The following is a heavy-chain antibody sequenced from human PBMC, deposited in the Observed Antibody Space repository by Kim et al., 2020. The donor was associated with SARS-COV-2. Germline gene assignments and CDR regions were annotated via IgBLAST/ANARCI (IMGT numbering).Heavy chain of an antibody. V-gene: IGHV4-34*01. CDR1: GGSFSGYY. J-gene: IGHJ4*01. CDR3: ARGRATYYYGSGSYLAY. D-gene: IGHD3-10*01. Sequence: SETLSLTCAVYGGSFSGYYWSWIRQPPGKGLEWIGEINHSGSTNYNPSLKSRVTISVDTSKNQFSLKLSSVTAADTAVYYCARGRATYYYGSGSYLAYWG. CDR2: INHSGST.